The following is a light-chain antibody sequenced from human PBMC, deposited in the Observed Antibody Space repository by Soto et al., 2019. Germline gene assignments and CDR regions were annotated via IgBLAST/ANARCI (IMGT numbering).Light chain of an antibody. CDR3: QQYNSYPT. CDR2: DAS. CDR1: QRVTTW. Sequence: DIQMTQSPSTLSASVGDRVTITCRASQRVTTWMAWYQQKPGQAPNLLIHDASTLEPGVPSRFRGSGSGTVFTLTISNQQPDDLEAYYCQQYNSYPTFGGGTKVDIK. J-gene: IGKJ4*01. V-gene: IGKV1-5*01.